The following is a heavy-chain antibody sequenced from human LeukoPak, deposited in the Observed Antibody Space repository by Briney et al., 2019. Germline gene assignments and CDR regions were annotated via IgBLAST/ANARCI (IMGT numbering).Heavy chain of an antibody. Sequence: GRSLRLSCAASGFTFSSYGMHWVRQAPGKGLEWVAVIWYDGSNKYYADSVKGRFTISRDNSKNTLYLQMNSLRAEDTAVYYCAKDRRYGDSDDYWGQGTLVTVSS. V-gene: IGHV3-33*06. CDR3: AKDRRYGDSDDY. D-gene: IGHD4-17*01. CDR2: IWYDGSNK. J-gene: IGHJ4*02. CDR1: GFTFSSYG.